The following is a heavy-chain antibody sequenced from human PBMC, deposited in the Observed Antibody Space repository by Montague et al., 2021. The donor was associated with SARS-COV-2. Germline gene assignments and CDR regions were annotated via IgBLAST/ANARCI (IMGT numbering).Heavy chain of an antibody. CDR1: GAPINIGNYY. Sequence: TLSLTCTVSGAPINIGNYYWNWIRQPAGKGLEWIGRIYTSGRTDYNPSLKSRLTISFNTSKNEFSLRLNSLTAADTAVYYCARDLPTGRYYFDFWGQGTLVIVSS. CDR3: ARDLPTGRYYFDF. V-gene: IGHV4-61*02. J-gene: IGHJ4*02. CDR2: IYTSGRT. D-gene: IGHD3-10*01.